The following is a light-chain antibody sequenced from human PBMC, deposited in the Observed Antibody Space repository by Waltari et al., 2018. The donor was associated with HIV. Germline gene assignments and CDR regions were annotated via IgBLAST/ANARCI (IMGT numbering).Light chain of an antibody. CDR2: DAI. V-gene: IGLV2-23*01. J-gene: IGLJ3*02. CDR3: CSYGGSSTWV. Sequence: QSALTQPASVSGSPGQSITISCNGTSSALGNYNLVSWYHQHPGKAPNTIIYDAIKRLSGVSNRISASKSGNTASLTISGLQAEDEADYYCCSYGGSSTWVFGGGTKVTVL. CDR1: SSALGNYNL.